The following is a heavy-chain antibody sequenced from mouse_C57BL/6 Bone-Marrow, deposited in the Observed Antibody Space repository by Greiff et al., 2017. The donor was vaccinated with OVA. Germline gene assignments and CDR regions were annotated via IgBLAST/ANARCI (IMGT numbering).Heavy chain of an antibody. CDR1: GYAFTNYL. CDR3: ARGGGIAMDD. V-gene: IGHV1-54*01. CDR2: INPGSGGT. J-gene: IGHJ4*01. Sequence: QVQLQQSGAELVRPGTSVKVSCKASGYAFTNYLIEWVKQRPGQGLEWIGVINPGSGGTNYNEKFKGKATLTADKSSSTAYMQLSSLTSEDSAVYFCARGGGIAMDDWGQGTSVTVSS.